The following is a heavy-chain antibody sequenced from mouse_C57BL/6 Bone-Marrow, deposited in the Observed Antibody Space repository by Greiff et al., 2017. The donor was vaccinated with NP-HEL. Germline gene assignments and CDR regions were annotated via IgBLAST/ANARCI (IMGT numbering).Heavy chain of an antibody. V-gene: IGHV3-6*01. CDR3: AREGLLFFAY. CDR1: GYSITSGYY. CDR2: ISYDGSN. D-gene: IGHD2-10*01. J-gene: IGHJ3*01. Sequence: ESGPGLVKPSQSLSLTCSVTGYSITSGYYWNWIRQFPGNKLEWMGYISYDGSNNYNPSLKNRISITRDPSKNQFFLKLNSVTTEDTATYYCAREGLLFFAYWGQGTLVTVSA.